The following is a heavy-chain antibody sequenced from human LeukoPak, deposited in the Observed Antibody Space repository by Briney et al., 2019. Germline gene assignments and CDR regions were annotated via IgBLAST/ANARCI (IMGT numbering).Heavy chain of an antibody. CDR2: ISGSGDST. V-gene: IGHV3-23*01. CDR1: GFTFSSYA. D-gene: IGHD5-12*01. Sequence: PGGSLRLSCAASGFTFSSYAMSWVRQAPGKGLEWVSAISGSGDSTYYADSVKGRFTISRDNTKNTLYLQMNSLRAEDTAVYYCAKSIVVTAEFDYWGQGTLVTVSS. CDR3: AKSIVVTAEFDY. J-gene: IGHJ4*02.